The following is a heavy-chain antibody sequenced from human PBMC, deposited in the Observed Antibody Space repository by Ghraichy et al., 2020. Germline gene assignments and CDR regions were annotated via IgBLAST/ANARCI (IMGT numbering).Heavy chain of an antibody. D-gene: IGHD5-12*01. CDR1: GFAFSDYY. V-gene: IGHV3-11*06. CDR2: ISDTGAYT. CDR3: AREIAPSGIRKRGFDY. Sequence: GESLNISCAASGFAFSDYYMTWIRQAPGKGLEWVSYISDTGAYTNYADSVKGRFTMSRDSAKNSLSLQMNSLRDDDTAVYFCAREIAPSGIRKRGFDYWGQGTLVTVSS. J-gene: IGHJ4*02.